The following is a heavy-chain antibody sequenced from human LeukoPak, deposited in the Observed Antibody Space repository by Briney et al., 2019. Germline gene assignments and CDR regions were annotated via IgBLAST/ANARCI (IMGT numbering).Heavy chain of an antibody. Sequence: SETLSLTCAVYGGSFSGYYWSWIRQPPGKGLEWIGEINHSGSTNYNPSLKSRVTISADKSKNQVSLKLTSVTAADTAVYYCARRASLGRYIYYHGLDVWGQGTTVTVSS. D-gene: IGHD3-16*01. CDR1: GGSFSGYY. J-gene: IGHJ6*02. V-gene: IGHV4-34*01. CDR2: INHSGST. CDR3: ARRASLGRYIYYHGLDV.